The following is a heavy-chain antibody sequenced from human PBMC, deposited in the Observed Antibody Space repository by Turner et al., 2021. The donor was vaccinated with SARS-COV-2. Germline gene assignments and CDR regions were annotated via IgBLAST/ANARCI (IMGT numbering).Heavy chain of an antibody. J-gene: IGHJ6*02. V-gene: IGHV4-39*01. Sequence: QLLLQESGPGLSKPSETLSLTCTVSGGSISSSSYYWGWLRQPPGKGLEWIGGIYYSGSTYYNPSIKGLVTISVDTTKNQFTLKLSSVTAADAAVYYCATEMTTVTLYYYYGMDVWGQGTTVTVSS. D-gene: IGHD4-4*01. CDR1: GGSISSSSYY. CDR3: ATEMTTVTLYYYYGMDV. CDR2: IYYSGST.